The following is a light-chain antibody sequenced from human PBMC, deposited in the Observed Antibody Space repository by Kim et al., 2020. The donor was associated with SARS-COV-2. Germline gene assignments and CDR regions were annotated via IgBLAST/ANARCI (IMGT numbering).Light chain of an antibody. CDR2: EDN. CDR1: SGDIAANY. CDR3: QSYESDSVV. Sequence: NFMLTQPHSVSESPGKTVTISCTRSSGDIAANYVQWYQQRPGSAPTTVIYEDNQRPSGVPDRFSGSIDSSSISASLSISGLKTEDEADYYCQSYESDSVVFGGGTKLTVL. V-gene: IGLV6-57*03. J-gene: IGLJ2*01.